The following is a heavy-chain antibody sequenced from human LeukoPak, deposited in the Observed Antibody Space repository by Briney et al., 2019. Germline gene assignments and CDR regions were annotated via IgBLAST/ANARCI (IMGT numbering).Heavy chain of an antibody. J-gene: IGHJ4*02. Sequence: GGSLRLSCAASGFTYSSYAMSWVRQAPGKGLEWVSAISGSGGSTYYADSVKGRFTISRVNSKHTLYLQMNSLRAEDTAVYYCAKDPEYSSGWYLDYWGQGTLVTVSS. CDR3: AKDPEYSSGWYLDY. D-gene: IGHD6-19*01. CDR2: ISGSGGST. V-gene: IGHV3-23*01. CDR1: GFTYSSYA.